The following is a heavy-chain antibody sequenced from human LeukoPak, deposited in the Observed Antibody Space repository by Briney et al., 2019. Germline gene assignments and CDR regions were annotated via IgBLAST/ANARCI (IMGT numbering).Heavy chain of an antibody. J-gene: IGHJ4*02. CDR1: GFTFDAYA. D-gene: IGHD3-22*01. CDR2: TSWNSGSI. Sequence: PGGPLRLSCAASGFTFDAYAMHWVRQAPGKGLEWVSGTSWNSGSIGYADSVKGRFTISRDHAKNSLYLQMKSLRAEDMALYYCAKVGSRGYEVEYWGQGTLVTVSS. CDR3: AKVGSRGYEVEY. V-gene: IGHV3-9*03.